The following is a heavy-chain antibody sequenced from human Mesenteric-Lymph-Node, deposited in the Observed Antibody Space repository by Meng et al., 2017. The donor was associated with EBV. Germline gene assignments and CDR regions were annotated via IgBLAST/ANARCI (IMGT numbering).Heavy chain of an antibody. CDR2: VHHSGLT. CDR3: AGGDYVNQFNY. D-gene: IGHD4-17*01. V-gene: IGHV4-30-2*06. CDR1: GGSVNSGGYS. J-gene: IGHJ4*02. Sequence: QRQLQEPGSALVKPSQTLSLTCTVSGGSVNSGGYSWSWIRQSPEKGLEWIGYVHHSGLTYYNPSLETRVIISLERSKNQFSLKLTSVTAADTAVYYCAGGDYVNQFNYWGQGTLVTVSS.